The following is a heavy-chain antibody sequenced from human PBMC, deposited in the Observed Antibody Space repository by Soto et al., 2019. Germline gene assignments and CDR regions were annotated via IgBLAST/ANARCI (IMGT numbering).Heavy chain of an antibody. CDR2: IHWNDDK. Sequence: QITLKESGPTLVKPTQTLTLTCSFSGFSLSAYGVRVIWFRQPPGETLEWLALIHWNDDKRYSPYLKSRLTITKDTSKNQVVLTLTNLDPLDTGTYFWAHTKDSSGVLTSWGQGSLVTVSS. J-gene: IGHJ5*02. CDR3: AHTKDSSGVLTS. CDR1: GFSLSAYGVR. D-gene: IGHD3-22*01. V-gene: IGHV2-5*01.